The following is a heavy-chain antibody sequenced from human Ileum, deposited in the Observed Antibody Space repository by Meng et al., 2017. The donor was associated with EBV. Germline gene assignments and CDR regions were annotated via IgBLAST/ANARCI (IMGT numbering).Heavy chain of an antibody. CDR3: AGDPHSGSPH. V-gene: IGHV4-61*01. CDR2: MSYSGST. J-gene: IGHJ4*02. CDR1: GGSVSSAHSF. Sequence: QVQLQAAGPGLVKPSETLALTCTFSGGSVSSAHSFWTWIRQPPGKGLEWIGYMSYSGSTNYSPPLESRVTISVDTSKNQFSLKLSSVTAADTAVYYCAGDPHSGSPHWGQGTLVTVSS. D-gene: IGHD1-26*01.